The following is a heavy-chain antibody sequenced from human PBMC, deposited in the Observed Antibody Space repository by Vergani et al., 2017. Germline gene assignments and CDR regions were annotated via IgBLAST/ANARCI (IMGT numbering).Heavy chain of an antibody. V-gene: IGHV4-39*07. CDR3: ARVSPGDNSGWEPFDY. CDR1: GGSVDSRKHY. D-gene: IGHD6-19*01. CDR2: VSYSGAT. Sequence: QVLLQESGPGLVKPSETLSLTCTVSGGSVDSRKHYLGWIRQPPGKGLEWIGTVSYSGATYYTPSLKSRVTISVDTSKNQFSLKLSSVTAADTAVYYCARVSPGDNSGWEPFDYWGQGTLVTVSS. J-gene: IGHJ4*02.